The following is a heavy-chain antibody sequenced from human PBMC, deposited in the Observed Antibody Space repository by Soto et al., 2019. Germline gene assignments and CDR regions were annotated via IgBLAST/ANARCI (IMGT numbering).Heavy chain of an antibody. J-gene: IGHJ4*02. CDR1: GFTFSNYW. D-gene: IGHD3-9*01. CDR3: VRVTRYFDWLLPYYFDS. V-gene: IGHV3-74*03. CDR2: ISSDGTNT. Sequence: GGSLRLSCAASGFTFSNYWMHWVRQPPGKGLVWVSHISSDGTNTKYADSVKGRFTISRDNAENTLYLQMNSLRAEDTAVYYCVRVTRYFDWLLPYYFDSWGQGTLVTVSS.